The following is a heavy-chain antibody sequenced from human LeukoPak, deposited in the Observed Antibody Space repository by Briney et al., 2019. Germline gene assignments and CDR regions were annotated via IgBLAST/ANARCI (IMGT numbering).Heavy chain of an antibody. Sequence: ASVKVSCKASGYTFTSYGISWVRQAPGQGLEWMGWISAYDGNTNYAQKLQGRVTMTTDTSTSTAYMELRGLRSDDTAVYYCAGDVVGATVIDYWGQGTLVTVSS. J-gene: IGHJ4*02. CDR3: AGDVVGATVIDY. CDR2: ISAYDGNT. CDR1: GYTFTSYG. D-gene: IGHD1-26*01. V-gene: IGHV1-18*01.